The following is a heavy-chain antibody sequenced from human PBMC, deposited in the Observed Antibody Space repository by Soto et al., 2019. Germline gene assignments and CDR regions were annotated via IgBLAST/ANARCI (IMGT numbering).Heavy chain of an antibody. CDR3: VRKTLNAHFGD. CDR2: IKPLSGET. CDR1: GYSFTGYY. D-gene: IGHD3-3*01. Sequence: QVQLVQSGAEVRKPGASVRVSCKTSGYSFTGYYIHWVRQAPGQGLEWMGWIKPLSGETNYAQKFQGRVSITRNTSMSTAYRELAGLIFDDTAVYYCVRKTLNAHFGDWVQGTLVTVSS. V-gene: IGHV1-2*02. J-gene: IGHJ1*01.